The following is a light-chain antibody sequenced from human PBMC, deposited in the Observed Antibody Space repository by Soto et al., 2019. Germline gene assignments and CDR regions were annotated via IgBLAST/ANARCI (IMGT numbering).Light chain of an antibody. V-gene: IGKV3-20*01. CDR3: QQYGSSPLT. J-gene: IGKJ4*01. CDR1: QSVSSSY. CDR2: GAS. Sequence: EIVLTQSPGTLSLSPGERATLSCRASQSVSSSYLAWYQQKPGLAPRLLIYGASSRATGIPDRFSGSGSGTDSTLTISRLEPEDFAVYYCQQYGSSPLTFGGGTKVEIK.